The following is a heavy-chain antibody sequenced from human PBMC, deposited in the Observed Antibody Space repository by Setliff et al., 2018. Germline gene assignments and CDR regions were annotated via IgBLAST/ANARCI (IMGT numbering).Heavy chain of an antibody. CDR1: GYTFSSYA. CDR3: ARASRFGTIVYRGYYYMDV. CDR2: INTNTGNP. J-gene: IGHJ6*03. V-gene: IGHV7-4-1*02. D-gene: IGHD3-10*01. Sequence: ASVKVSCKASGYTFSSYAMNWMRQAPGQRLEWMGWINTNTGNPSYALGFTGRFVFSLDTSVSTAYLQISSLKSEDTAMYYCARASRFGTIVYRGYYYMDVWGKGTTVTVSS.